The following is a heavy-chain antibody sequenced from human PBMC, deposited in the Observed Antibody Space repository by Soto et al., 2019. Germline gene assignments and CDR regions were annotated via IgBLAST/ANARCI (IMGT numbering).Heavy chain of an antibody. CDR3: ARNVNDYYGRGSGGGQGV. Sequence: QVQLVQSGAEVKEPGDSVRVSCEASGYTFTAYNIHWVRQAPGQGLEWMGWINPKIGDTTYAQDFEGMVSMPRDTSISAVYKELGRLTSDATAIYYCARNVNDYYGRGSGGGQGVGGVGTTVTVFS. J-gene: IGHJ6*02. CDR1: GYTFTAYN. CDR2: INPKIGDT. D-gene: IGHD3-10*02. V-gene: IGHV1-2*02.